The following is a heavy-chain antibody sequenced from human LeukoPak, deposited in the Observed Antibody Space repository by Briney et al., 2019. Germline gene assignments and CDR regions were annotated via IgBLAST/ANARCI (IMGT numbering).Heavy chain of an antibody. CDR3: ARVSSQYSSSSDYYYGMDV. CDR1: GFTFSDYY. J-gene: IGHJ6*02. Sequence: GGSLRLSCAASGFTFSDYYTSWIRQAPGKGLEWVSYISSSSSYTNYADSVKGRFTISRDNAKNSLYLQMNSLRAEDTAVYYCARVSSQYSSSSDYYYGMDVWGQGTTVTVSS. V-gene: IGHV3-11*06. CDR2: ISSSSSYT. D-gene: IGHD6-6*01.